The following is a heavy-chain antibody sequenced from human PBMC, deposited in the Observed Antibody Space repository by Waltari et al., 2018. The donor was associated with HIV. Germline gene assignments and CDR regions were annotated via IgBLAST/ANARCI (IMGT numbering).Heavy chain of an antibody. Sequence: QVHLVQSGAEVKKPGASVKVSCKASGYTFTSYGFNWVRQAPGQSPEWMGVISAANGDTKYSPKFQGRVTITRDTSANTAYMEMSRLTSEDTAVYFCARQRLASVVGNYYYGMDVWGQGTTVTVSS. CDR2: ISAANGDT. D-gene: IGHD2-21*01. V-gene: IGHV1-3*01. J-gene: IGHJ6*02. CDR1: GYTFTSYG. CDR3: ARQRLASVVGNYYYGMDV.